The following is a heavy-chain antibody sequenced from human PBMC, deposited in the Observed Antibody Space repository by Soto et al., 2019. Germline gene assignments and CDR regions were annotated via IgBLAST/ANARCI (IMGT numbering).Heavy chain of an antibody. CDR3: RRDWDYPVL. Sequence: GGSLRLSCAASGFTFANAWMSWVRQAPGKGLEWVGRVRSKVDGGTTDYAAPVKGRFTISRDDSENTLYLQMNSLKIDDTAVYYCRRDWDYPVLWGQGTLVTVSS. V-gene: IGHV3-15*01. CDR1: GFTFANAW. J-gene: IGHJ4*02. D-gene: IGHD1-7*01. CDR2: VRSKVDGGTT.